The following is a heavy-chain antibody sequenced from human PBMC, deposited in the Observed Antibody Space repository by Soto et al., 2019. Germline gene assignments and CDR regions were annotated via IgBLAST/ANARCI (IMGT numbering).Heavy chain of an antibody. CDR3: ARDSSSAADY. D-gene: IGHD6-13*01. Sequence: EVQLVESGGGLVQPGGSLRLSCAASGFTFSSYSMNWVRQAPGKGLEWVSYISSSSSTIYYADSVKGRFTISRDNAKNYLYLQMNSLRAEDTAVYYCARDSSSAADYWGQGTLVTVSS. V-gene: IGHV3-48*01. CDR2: ISSSSSTI. J-gene: IGHJ4*02. CDR1: GFTFSSYS.